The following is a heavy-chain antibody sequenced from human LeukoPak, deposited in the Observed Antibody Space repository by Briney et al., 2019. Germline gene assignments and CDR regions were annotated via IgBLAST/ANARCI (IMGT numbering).Heavy chain of an antibody. V-gene: IGHV4-59*08. CDR3: ARHEERWLQWGAFDI. CDR1: GGSISSYY. CDR2: IYYSGST. Sequence: SETLSLTCTVSGGSISSYYWSWIRQPQGKGLEWIGYIYYSGSTNYNPSLKSRVTISVDTSKNQFSLKLSSVTAADTAVYYCARHEERWLQWGAFDIWGQGTMVTVSS. D-gene: IGHD5-24*01. J-gene: IGHJ3*02.